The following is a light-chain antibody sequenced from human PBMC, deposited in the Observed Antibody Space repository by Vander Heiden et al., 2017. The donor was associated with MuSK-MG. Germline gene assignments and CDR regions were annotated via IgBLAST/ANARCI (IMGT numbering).Light chain of an antibody. V-gene: IGLV1-36*01. Sequence: SVLTQPPSVPEAPRQRVTISCSGSSSNIGNNAVNWYQQLPGKAPKLLIYYDDLLPSGVADRFSGSKSGTSASLAISGLQSEDEADYYCAAWDDRLNGVVFGGGTKLTVL. J-gene: IGLJ2*01. CDR3: AAWDDRLNGVV. CDR2: YDD. CDR1: SSNIGNNA.